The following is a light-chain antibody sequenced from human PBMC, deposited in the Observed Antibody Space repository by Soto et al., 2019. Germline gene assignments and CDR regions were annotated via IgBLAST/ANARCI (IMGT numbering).Light chain of an antibody. CDR3: QHYGTSTLYT. CDR1: QSVRSRY. J-gene: IGKJ2*01. Sequence: EIVLTQSPGTLSLSPGERVTLSCRASQSVRSRYLAWYQQKPGQAPRLLIYGASSRATGIPDRFSGSGSGTDFTLTIGSLEHEDFAVYYCQHYGTSTLYTFGRGTKVDIK. V-gene: IGKV3-20*01. CDR2: GAS.